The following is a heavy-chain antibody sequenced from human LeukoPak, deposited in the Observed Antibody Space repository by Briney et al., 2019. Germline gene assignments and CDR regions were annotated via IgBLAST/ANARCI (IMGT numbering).Heavy chain of an antibody. CDR1: GGSISSYY. CDR2: IYYSGST. J-gene: IGHJ3*02. Sequence: SETLSLTCTVSGGSISSYYWSCIRQPPGEGLEWIGYIYYSGSTNYNPSLKSRVTISVDTSKNQFSLKLSSVTAADTAVYYCARRSSHKLAAFDIWGQGTMVTVSS. D-gene: IGHD2-2*01. V-gene: IGHV4-59*08. CDR3: ARRSSHKLAAFDI.